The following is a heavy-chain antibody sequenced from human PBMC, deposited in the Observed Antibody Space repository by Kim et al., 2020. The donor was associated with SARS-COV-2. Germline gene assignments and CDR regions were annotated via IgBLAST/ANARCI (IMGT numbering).Heavy chain of an antibody. D-gene: IGHD1-1*01. CDR3: ANQRQTGLWYFDL. Sequence: EGSLRLSCAASGFTFSHYAMHWVREAPGKGLECVAVISYDGSYKYYSDSVRGRFTISRDNSNNTLYLQMNFLRAEDTALYYCANQRQTGLWYFDLWGRGTLVTVSS. CDR2: ISYDGSYK. J-gene: IGHJ2*01. V-gene: IGHV3-30*18. CDR1: GFTFSHYA.